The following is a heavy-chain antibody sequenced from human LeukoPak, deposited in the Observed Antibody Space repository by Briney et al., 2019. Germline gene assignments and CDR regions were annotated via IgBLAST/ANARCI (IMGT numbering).Heavy chain of an antibody. Sequence: GGSLRLSCAASGFTFSSYAMSWVRQAPGKGLEWVSTISDSGGSTYYADSVKGRFTISRDNSKNTLYLQMNRLRAEDTAVYYCAKGGYSSSYYFNYWGQGTLVTVSS. D-gene: IGHD6-6*01. CDR2: ISDSGGST. CDR1: GFTFSSYA. CDR3: AKGGYSSSYYFNY. J-gene: IGHJ4*02. V-gene: IGHV3-23*01.